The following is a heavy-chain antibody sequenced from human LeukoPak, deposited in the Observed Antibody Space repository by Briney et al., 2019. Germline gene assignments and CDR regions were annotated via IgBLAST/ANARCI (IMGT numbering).Heavy chain of an antibody. CDR3: ARNSGYDFGALYYFDY. CDR2: INPNSGGI. J-gene: IGHJ4*02. Sequence: AASVKVSCKASGYTFTGYYMHWVRQAPGQGLEWMGWINPNSGGINYAQKFQGRITMTRDTSISTAYMELSRLRSDDTAVYYCARNSGYDFGALYYFDYWGQGTLVTVSS. V-gene: IGHV1-2*02. CDR1: GYTFTGYY. D-gene: IGHD5-12*01.